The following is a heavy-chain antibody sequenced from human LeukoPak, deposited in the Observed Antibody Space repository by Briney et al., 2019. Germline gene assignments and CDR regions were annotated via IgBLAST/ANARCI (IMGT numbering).Heavy chain of an antibody. CDR1: GGSISSDGYY. CDR2: IYTSGST. CDR3: AREGPFRGLYFDS. J-gene: IGHJ4*02. V-gene: IGHV4-61*09. D-gene: IGHD3-10*01. Sequence: SETLSLTCTVSGGSISSDGYYWSWIRQPAGKGLEWIGHIYTSGSTNSNPSLTSRVTISVDTSKNQFSLKLNSVTAADTAVYYCAREGPFRGLYFDSWGQGTLVTVSS.